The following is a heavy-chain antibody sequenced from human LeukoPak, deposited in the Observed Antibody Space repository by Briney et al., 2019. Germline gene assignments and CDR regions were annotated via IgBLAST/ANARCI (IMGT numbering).Heavy chain of an antibody. CDR2: TNPNSGGT. CDR3: ARVRGYYYGMDV. Sequence: ASVKVSCKASGYTFTGYYMHWVRQAPGQGLEWMGRTNPNSGGTNYAQKFQGRVTMTRDTSISTAYMELSRLRSDDTAVYYCARVRGYYYGMDVWGQGTTVTVSS. V-gene: IGHV1-2*06. CDR1: GYTFTGYY. D-gene: IGHD2-21*01. J-gene: IGHJ6*02.